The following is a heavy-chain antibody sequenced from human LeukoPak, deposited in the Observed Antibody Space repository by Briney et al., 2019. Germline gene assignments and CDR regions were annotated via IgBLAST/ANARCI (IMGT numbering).Heavy chain of an antibody. D-gene: IGHD5-24*01. CDR2: ISSSGSAT. J-gene: IGHJ4*02. V-gene: IGHV3-48*01. Sequence: PGGSLRLSCAASGFTFSSYTMSWVRQAPGKGLEWVSYISSSGSATYHAGSVKGRFTISRDNAKNSLYLQLNSLRVEDTAVYYCARERGYTYSFDYWGQETLVTVSS. CDR3: ARERGYTYSFDY. CDR1: GFTFSSYT.